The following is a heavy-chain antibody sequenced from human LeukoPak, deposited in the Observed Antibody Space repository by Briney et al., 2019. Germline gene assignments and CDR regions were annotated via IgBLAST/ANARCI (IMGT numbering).Heavy chain of an antibody. CDR3: AKDPVIGAPHVFDI. V-gene: IGHV3-23*01. CDR2: ISGGDSVYT. CDR1: GFTFSTYA. J-gene: IGHJ3*02. Sequence: PGGSLRLSCAASGFTFSTYALSWVRQAPGKGLERVSAISGGDSVYTYYADSVKGRFTISRDNSKSTLYLQMNSLRADDTAVYYCAKDPVIGAPHVFDIWGHGIMVTVSS.